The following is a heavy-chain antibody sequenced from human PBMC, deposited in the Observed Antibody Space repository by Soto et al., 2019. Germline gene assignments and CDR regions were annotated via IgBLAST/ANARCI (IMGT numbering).Heavy chain of an antibody. CDR1: GDTFSSYT. D-gene: IGHD2-21*02. CDR2: VIPVLGVT. CDR3: ARRRYCGADFYSQYYYGMDI. J-gene: IGHJ6*02. Sequence: QVQLVQSGAELKKPGSSVKVSCRSGGDTFSSYTVSWVRQAPGQGLEWMGRVIPVLGVTNYARTFQGRVSMTAEKSTSTAYLELRSLTSGDSGVYYCARRRYCGADFYSQYYYGMDIWGQGTRVTVSS. V-gene: IGHV1-69*02.